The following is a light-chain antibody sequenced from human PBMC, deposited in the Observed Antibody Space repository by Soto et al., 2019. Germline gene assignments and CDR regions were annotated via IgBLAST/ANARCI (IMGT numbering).Light chain of an antibody. Sequence: DIQLTQSPSFLSASVGDRVTITCRASQRISSYLAWYQQKPGKAPKLLIYAASTLQSGVPSRFSGSGSGTEFTLTISSLQPEDFATYYCQQLNSYPLTFGQGTKVEIK. CDR1: QRISSY. V-gene: IGKV1-9*01. CDR3: QQLNSYPLT. J-gene: IGKJ1*01. CDR2: AAS.